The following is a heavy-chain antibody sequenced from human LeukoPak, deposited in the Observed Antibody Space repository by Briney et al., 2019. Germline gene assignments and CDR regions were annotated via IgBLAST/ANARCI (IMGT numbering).Heavy chain of an antibody. CDR2: ISSSGSTT. J-gene: IGHJ4*02. D-gene: IGHD1-14*01. CDR1: GFTFSTYS. CDR3: AKATGYLL. Sequence: GGSLRLSCAASGFTFSTYSMNWVRQAPGKGLEWVSYISSSGSTTYYADSVKGRFTISRDDSENTLYLQMNSLRAEDTAVYYCAKATGYLLWGQGTLVTVSS. V-gene: IGHV3-48*01.